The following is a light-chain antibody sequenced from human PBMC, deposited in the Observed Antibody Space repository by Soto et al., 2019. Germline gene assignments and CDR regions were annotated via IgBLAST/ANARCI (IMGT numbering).Light chain of an antibody. CDR1: SSDFGNYNL. Sequence: QSVLTQPASVSGSPGQSITISCTGTSSDFGNYNLVSWYQQHPGKVPKLILFEVNKRPSGVSGRFSGSKSGNTASLTISGLQAADEADYFCKSYAGSNTYVFGSGTKVTVL. CDR2: EVN. V-gene: IGLV2-23*02. J-gene: IGLJ1*01. CDR3: KSYAGSNTYV.